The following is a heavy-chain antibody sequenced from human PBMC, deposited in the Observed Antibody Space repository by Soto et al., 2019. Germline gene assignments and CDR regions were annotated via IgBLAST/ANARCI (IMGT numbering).Heavy chain of an antibody. V-gene: IGHV3-66*01. CDR1: GFTVSNYH. D-gene: IGHD3-10*01. Sequence: EVQLVESGGGLVQPGESLRLSCAASGFTVSNYHMTWVRQAPGKGLEWVSAVYADGATSHADSVKDRFTVSRDNSRNTLNLQMSGLGAEDTALYYCARSGGGLDYWGQGTLVTVSS. CDR2: VYADGAT. J-gene: IGHJ4*02. CDR3: ARSGGGLDY.